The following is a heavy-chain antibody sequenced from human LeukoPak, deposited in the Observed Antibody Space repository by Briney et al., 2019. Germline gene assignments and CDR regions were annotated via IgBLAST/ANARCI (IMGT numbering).Heavy chain of an antibody. CDR2: ISGSGGST. Sequence: GGSLRLSCAASGFTFSDYYMSWIRQAPGKGLEWVSAISGSGGSTYYADSVKGRFTISRDNSKNTLYLQMNSLRAEDTAVYYCATLRIAVAGSYWGQGTLVTVSS. CDR1: GFTFSDYY. J-gene: IGHJ4*02. D-gene: IGHD6-19*01. CDR3: ATLRIAVAGSY. V-gene: IGHV3-23*01.